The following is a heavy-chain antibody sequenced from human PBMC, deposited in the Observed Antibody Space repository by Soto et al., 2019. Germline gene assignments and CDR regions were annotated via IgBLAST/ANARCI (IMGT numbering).Heavy chain of an antibody. D-gene: IGHD2-2*01. CDR1: GGTFSSYS. V-gene: IGHV1-69*13. J-gene: IGHJ6*02. CDR3: ARGSLVVDTKRLPGDYYYGMDV. CDR2: IIPIFGIA. Sequence: SVKFSCKASGGTFSSYSIRWVRQAPGQGLEWMGWIIPIFGIANYAQKFQGRVTITADESTSTAYMELSSLRSEDTAVYYCARGSLVVDTKRLPGDYYYGMDVWGQGTTVTVSS.